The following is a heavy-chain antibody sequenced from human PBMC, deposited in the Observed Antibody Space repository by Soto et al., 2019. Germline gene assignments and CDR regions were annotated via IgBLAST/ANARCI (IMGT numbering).Heavy chain of an antibody. CDR2: ISGSGGST. J-gene: IGHJ4*02. D-gene: IGHD2-2*02. Sequence: EVQLLESGGGLVQPGGSLRLSCAASGFTFSSYAMSWVRQAPGKGLEWVSAISGSGGSTYYADSVKGRFTISRDNSKKTLYLQMNSLKAEDTAVYYCAKEPSLPAAILPDVYFDYWGQGTLVTVSS. CDR1: GFTFSSYA. CDR3: AKEPSLPAAILPDVYFDY. V-gene: IGHV3-23*01.